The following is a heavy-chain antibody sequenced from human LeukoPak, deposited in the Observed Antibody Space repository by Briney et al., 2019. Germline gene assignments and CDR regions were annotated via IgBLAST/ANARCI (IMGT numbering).Heavy chain of an antibody. J-gene: IGHJ4*02. CDR3: VGGIGWQPDY. Sequence: PGGSLRLSCAASPGITFSDYWMNWVRQAPGKGLEWVAIIRQDGREKLYLDSVKGRFTISRDNAKSSVYLQINSLRAEDTAVYYCVGGIGWQPDYWGQGTLVTVFS. D-gene: IGHD6-19*01. CDR1: PGITFSDYW. V-gene: IGHV3-7*03. CDR2: IRQDGREK.